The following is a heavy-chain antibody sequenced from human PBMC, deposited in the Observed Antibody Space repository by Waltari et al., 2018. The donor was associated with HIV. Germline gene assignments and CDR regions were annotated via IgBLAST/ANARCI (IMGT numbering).Heavy chain of an antibody. V-gene: IGHV3-23*01. D-gene: IGHD3-16*01. J-gene: IGHJ4*02. CDR3: EVRSRVPVPATGGAL. Sequence: EAQLWEFGGGAVQPGGSLGLPCVASDITFSGFGIVWVRQAPGKGLEWVAMMSPSGDQTYYADSVRGRFAISRDNSKNTDYLQMNRLRVEDTAVYYCEVRSRVPVPATGGALWGQGTLVTVSS. CDR2: MSPSGDQT. CDR1: DITFSGFG.